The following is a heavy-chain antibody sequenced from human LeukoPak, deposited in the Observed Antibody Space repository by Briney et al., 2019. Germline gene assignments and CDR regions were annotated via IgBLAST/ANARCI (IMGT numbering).Heavy chain of an antibody. CDR2: INPSGSST. CDR3: ARGSIVGATFDYFDY. D-gene: IGHD1-26*01. J-gene: IGHJ4*02. V-gene: IGHV1-46*01. CDR1: GYTFTSYY. Sequence: ASVKVSCKASGYTFTSYYMHWVRQAPGQGLEWMGLINPSGSSTSYAQKFQGRLSLTRDTSISTAYMDLSRLRSDDTAVYYCARGSIVGATFDYFDYWGQGTLVTVSS.